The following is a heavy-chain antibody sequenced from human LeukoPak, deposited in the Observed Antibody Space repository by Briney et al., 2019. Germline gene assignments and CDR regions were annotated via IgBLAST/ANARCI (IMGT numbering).Heavy chain of an antibody. V-gene: IGHV4-30-2*01. J-gene: IGHJ4*02. Sequence: SETLSLTCAVSGGSISSGGYSWSWIRQPPGKGLEWTGNIYHIGSTYYNPSLKSRVTISIDRSKNQFSLKLSSVTAADTAVYYCARRVPSAMGYYFDYWGQGTLVTVSP. CDR3: ARRVPSAMGYYFDY. CDR2: IYHIGST. D-gene: IGHD2-2*01. CDR1: GGSISSGGYS.